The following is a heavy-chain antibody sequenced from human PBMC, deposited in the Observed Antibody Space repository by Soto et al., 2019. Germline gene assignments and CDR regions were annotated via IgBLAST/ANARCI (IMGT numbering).Heavy chain of an antibody. J-gene: IGHJ4*02. CDR1: GFTFSSYG. CDR2: IWYDGSNK. D-gene: IGHD5-18*01. Sequence: PGGSLRLSCAASGFTFSSYGMHWVRQAPGKGLEWVAVIWYDGSNKYYADSVKGRFTISRDNSKNTLYLQMNSLRAEDTAVYYCARPYNGYSYGWGPFDYWGQGTLVTVSS. V-gene: IGHV3-33*01. CDR3: ARPYNGYSYGWGPFDY.